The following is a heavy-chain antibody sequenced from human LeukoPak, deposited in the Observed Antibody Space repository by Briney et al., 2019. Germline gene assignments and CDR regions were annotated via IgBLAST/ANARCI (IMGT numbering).Heavy chain of an antibody. Sequence: PGGSLRLSCAASGFLFSNYAMSWVRQAPGKGLEWVSAIGGSGGSTFYADSVKGRFTISRDNSRKTLYLQMNSLRAEDTAVYYCAKTGGHYYDSSASYYPDYWGQGTLVTVSS. J-gene: IGHJ4*02. D-gene: IGHD3-22*01. CDR2: IGGSGGST. CDR3: AKTGGHYYDSSASYYPDY. CDR1: GFLFSNYA. V-gene: IGHV3-23*01.